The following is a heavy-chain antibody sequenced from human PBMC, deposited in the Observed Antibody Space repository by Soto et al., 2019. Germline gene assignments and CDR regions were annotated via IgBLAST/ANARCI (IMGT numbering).Heavy chain of an antibody. CDR3: ARDPQWDGNHFDI. CDR2: INSDGSST. D-gene: IGHD1-26*01. Sequence: EVQLVESAGDLVQPGGSLSLSCAASGFTFSTYWMHWVRQAPGKGLVWVSRINSDGSSTSYADSVKGRFTISRDNAKNTLFLQMNSLRAEDTAVYYCARDPQWDGNHFDIWGQGTMVTVSS. V-gene: IGHV3-74*01. J-gene: IGHJ3*02. CDR1: GFTFSTYW.